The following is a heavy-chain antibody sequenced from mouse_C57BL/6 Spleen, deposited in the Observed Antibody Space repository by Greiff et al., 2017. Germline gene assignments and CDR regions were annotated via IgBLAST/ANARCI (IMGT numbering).Heavy chain of an antibody. CDR3: ARNYYGSSLFAMDY. J-gene: IGHJ4*01. Sequence: EVKLMESGGGLVKPGGSLKLSCAASGFTFSDYGMHWVRQAPEKGLEWVAYISSGSSTIYYADTVKGRFTISRDNAKNTLFLQMTSLRSEDTAMYYCARNYYGSSLFAMDYWGQGTSATVSS. CDR1: GFTFSDYG. V-gene: IGHV5-17*01. D-gene: IGHD1-1*01. CDR2: ISSGSSTI.